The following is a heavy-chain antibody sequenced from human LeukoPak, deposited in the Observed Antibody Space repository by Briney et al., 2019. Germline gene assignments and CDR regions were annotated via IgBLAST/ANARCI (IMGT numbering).Heavy chain of an antibody. Sequence: GGSLRLSCAASGFTFSSYSMNWVRQAPGEGLEWISYISSGSSIHYADSVKGRFTISRDNAKNSLFLHMNSLRAEDTAVYFCASTYSMASYCTSTTCPSWYWGQGTLVTVSS. V-gene: IGHV3-48*01. D-gene: IGHD2-2*01. CDR1: GFTFSSYS. CDR2: ISSGSSI. CDR3: ASTYSMASYCTSTTCPSWY. J-gene: IGHJ4*02.